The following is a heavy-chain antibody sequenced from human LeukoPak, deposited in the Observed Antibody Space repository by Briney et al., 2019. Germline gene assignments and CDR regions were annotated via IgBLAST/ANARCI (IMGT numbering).Heavy chain of an antibody. Sequence: GGSLRLSCAASGFTFSSYWMSWVRQAPGKGLEWVANIKQDGSEKYYVDSVKGRFTISRDNAKNSLYLQMNSLRAEDTAVYYCARERTGYSSSWDYWGQGTLVTVSS. D-gene: IGHD6-13*01. CDR3: ARERTGYSSSWDY. J-gene: IGHJ4*02. CDR2: IKQDGSEK. CDR1: GFTFSSYW. V-gene: IGHV3-7*01.